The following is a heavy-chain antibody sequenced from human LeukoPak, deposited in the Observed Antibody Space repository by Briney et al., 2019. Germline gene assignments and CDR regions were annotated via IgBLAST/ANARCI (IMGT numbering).Heavy chain of an antibody. CDR1: GYTFTDYY. V-gene: IGHV1-69-2*01. J-gene: IGHJ4*02. CDR2: VDPEDGET. D-gene: IGHD3-16*01. CDR3: ARRNYDHIWGNYGSLYYFDY. Sequence: ASVKISCKASGYTFTDYYMHWVQQAPGKGLEWMGRVDPEDGETIYAEKFQGRVTITADTSTDTAYMELSSLRSEDTAVYYCARRNYDHIWGNYGSLYYFDYWGQGTLVTVSS.